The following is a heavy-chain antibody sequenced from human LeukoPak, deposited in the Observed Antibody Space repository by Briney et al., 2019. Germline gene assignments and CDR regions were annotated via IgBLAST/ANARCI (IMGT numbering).Heavy chain of an antibody. CDR3: ARVLPHTDAFDI. CDR2: IRQDGSER. CDR1: GFSFDTYW. Sequence: GGSLRLSCVASGFSFDTYWMSWVRQTPGKGLEWVANIRQDGSERYYVDSVKGRFTISRDNAKNSLYLQMNSLRAEDTAVYYCARVLPHTDAFDIWGQGTMVTVSS. V-gene: IGHV3-7*01. J-gene: IGHJ3*02.